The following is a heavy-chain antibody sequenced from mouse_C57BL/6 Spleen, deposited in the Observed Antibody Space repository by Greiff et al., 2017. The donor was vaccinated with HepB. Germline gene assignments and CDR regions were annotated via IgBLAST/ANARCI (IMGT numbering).Heavy chain of an antibody. CDR3: ARRNAMDY. J-gene: IGHJ4*01. CDR1: GYTFTSYW. V-gene: IGHV1-50*01. Sequence: VQLQQPGAELVKPGASVKLSCEASGYTFTSYWMQWVKQRPGQGLEWIGEIDPSDSYTNYNQKFKGKATLTVDTSSSTAYMQLSSLTSEDSAVYYCARRNAMDYWGQGTSVTVSS. CDR2: IDPSDSYT.